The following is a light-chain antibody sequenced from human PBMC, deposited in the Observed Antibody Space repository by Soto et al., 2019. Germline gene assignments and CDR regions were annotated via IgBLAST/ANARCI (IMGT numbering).Light chain of an antibody. V-gene: IGLV1-51*02. J-gene: IGLJ1*01. CDR2: EDN. CDR3: GTWDSSLSAYV. CDR1: SSNIGNNY. Sequence: QSVLTQPPSVSAAPGQKVTISCSGSSSNIGNNYVSWYQQLPGTAPKLLIYEDNKRPSGIPDRFSGSKSGTAATLDITGLQPGDEADFYCGTWDSSLSAYVFGTGTKLTVL.